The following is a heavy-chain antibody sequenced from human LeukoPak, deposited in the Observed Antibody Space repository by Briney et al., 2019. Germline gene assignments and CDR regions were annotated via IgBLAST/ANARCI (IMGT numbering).Heavy chain of an antibody. CDR2: INHSGST. D-gene: IGHD2/OR15-2a*01. Sequence: NPSETLSLTCAVYRGSFSGYYWGWIRQPPGNGLEWIGEINHSGSTNYNPSLKSRVTISVDTSKNQFSLKLSSVTAADTAVYYCARIPTFYYYYMEVWGKGTTVTVSS. CDR3: ARIPTFYYYYMEV. CDR1: RGSFSGYY. J-gene: IGHJ6*03. V-gene: IGHV4-34*01.